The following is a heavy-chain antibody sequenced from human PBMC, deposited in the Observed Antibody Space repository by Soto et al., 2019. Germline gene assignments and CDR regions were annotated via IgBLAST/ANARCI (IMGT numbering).Heavy chain of an antibody. D-gene: IGHD3-22*01. V-gene: IGHV3-53*01. CDR3: ARDGYDSSGYSRWYGMDV. CDR2: IYSGGST. Sequence: GGSLRLSCTASGFTVSSNYMSWVRQAPGKGLEWVSVIYSGGSTYYADSVKGRFTISRDNSKNTLYLQMNSLRADDTAVYYCARDGYDSSGYSRWYGMDVWGQGTTVTVSS. J-gene: IGHJ6*02. CDR1: GFTVSSNY.